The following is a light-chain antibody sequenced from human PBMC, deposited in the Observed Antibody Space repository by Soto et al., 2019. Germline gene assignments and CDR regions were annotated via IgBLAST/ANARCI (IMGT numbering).Light chain of an antibody. CDR1: SSDVGSYNL. Sequence: QSVLTQPASVSGSPGQSITISCTGTSSDVGSYNLVSWYQQHPGKAPKLMIYEVSKRPSGVSNRFSGSKSGNTASLTISGLQAEDEADYYCCSYAGCSISLHVFGTGSVVTV. CDR3: CSYAGCSISLHV. V-gene: IGLV2-23*02. J-gene: IGLJ1*01. CDR2: EVS.